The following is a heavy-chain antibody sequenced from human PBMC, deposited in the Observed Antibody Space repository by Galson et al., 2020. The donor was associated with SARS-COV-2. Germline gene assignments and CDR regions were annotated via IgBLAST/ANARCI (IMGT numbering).Heavy chain of an antibody. CDR1: GGTFSSYA. CDR3: ARAVVTWEGLYYYYYYMDV. D-gene: IGHD7-27*01. V-gene: IGHV1-69*10. CDR2: IIPILGIA. Sequence: SVKVSCKASGGTFSSYAISWVRQAPGQGLEWMGGIIPILGIANYAQKFQGRVTITADKSTSTAYMELSSLRSEDTAVYYCARAVVTWEGLYYYYYYMDVWGKGTTVTVSS. J-gene: IGHJ6*03.